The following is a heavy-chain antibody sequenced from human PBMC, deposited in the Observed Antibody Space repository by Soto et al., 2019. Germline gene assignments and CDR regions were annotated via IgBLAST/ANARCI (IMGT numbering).Heavy chain of an antibody. Sequence: PGGSLRLSCAASGFTFSSYGMYWVRQAPGKGLEYVSAISDNGVSTDYANSVKGRFTISRDNSKNTLYLQMGSLRAEDMAVYYCARSRGTTILFDYWGQGTLVTVSS. D-gene: IGHD4-17*01. J-gene: IGHJ4*02. CDR3: ARSRGTTILFDY. CDR2: ISDNGVST. CDR1: GFTFSSYG. V-gene: IGHV3-64*01.